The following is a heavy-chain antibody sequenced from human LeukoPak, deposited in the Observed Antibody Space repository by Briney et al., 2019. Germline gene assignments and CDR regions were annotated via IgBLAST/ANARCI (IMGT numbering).Heavy chain of an antibody. Sequence: GASVKVSCKASGYTFTSYGISWVRQAPGQGLEWMGWISAYNGNTNYAQKLQGRVTMTTDTSTSTVYMELRSLRSDDTAVYYCARVGYSSSSGLDYWGQGTLVTVSS. CDR3: ARVGYSSSSGLDY. CDR1: GYTFTSYG. V-gene: IGHV1-18*01. CDR2: ISAYNGNT. D-gene: IGHD6-13*01. J-gene: IGHJ4*02.